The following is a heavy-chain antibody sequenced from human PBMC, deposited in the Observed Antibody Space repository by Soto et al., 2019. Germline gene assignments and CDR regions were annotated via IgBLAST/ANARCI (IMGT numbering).Heavy chain of an antibody. D-gene: IGHD6-13*01. Sequence: QVQLVQSGAEVKKPGSSVKVSCKASGGTFRSYAISWVRQAPGQGLEWMGGIIPIFGTANYAQKLQGRVKIPADESTTTAYMELSSLRSEDTAVYYCAGDSPYRSSLSAYYFDYWGQGTLVTVSS. CDR3: AGDSPYRSSLSAYYFDY. V-gene: IGHV1-69*01. CDR1: GGTFRSYA. J-gene: IGHJ4*02. CDR2: IIPIFGTA.